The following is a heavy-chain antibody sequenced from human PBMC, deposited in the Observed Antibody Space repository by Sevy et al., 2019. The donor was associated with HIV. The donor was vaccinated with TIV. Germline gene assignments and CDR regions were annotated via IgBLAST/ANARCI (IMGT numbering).Heavy chain of an antibody. Sequence: GGSLRLSCAASGFTFSSYSMNWVRQAPWKGLEWVSSISSSSSYIYYADSVKGRFTISRDNAKNSLYLQMNSLRAEDTAVYYCARDHYYDYIWGSYRSDYFDYWGQGTLVTVSS. CDR2: ISSSSSYI. CDR1: GFTFSSYS. J-gene: IGHJ4*02. D-gene: IGHD3-16*02. CDR3: ARDHYYDYIWGSYRSDYFDY. V-gene: IGHV3-21*01.